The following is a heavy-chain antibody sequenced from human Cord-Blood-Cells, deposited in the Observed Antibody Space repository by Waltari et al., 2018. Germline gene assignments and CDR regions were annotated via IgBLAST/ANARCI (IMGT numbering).Heavy chain of an antibody. CDR2: IRGGEGKP. CDR3: AAPGWGDYCDSSGYYYFDY. J-gene: IGHJ4*02. Sequence: EVQLLESGGGLVQPGGSLRLSCAASGVTFSSYARSWVREAPGKGREWGSAIRGGEGKPSYADCGKGGFSAAGDNSKNPLYRQMNSLRAQDAAVYYCAAPGWGDYCDSSGYYYFDYWGQGTLVTVSS. V-gene: IGHV3-23*01. CDR1: GVTFSSYA. D-gene: IGHD3-22*01.